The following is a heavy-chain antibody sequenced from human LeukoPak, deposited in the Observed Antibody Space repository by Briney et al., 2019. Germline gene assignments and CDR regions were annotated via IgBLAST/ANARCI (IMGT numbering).Heavy chain of an antibody. CDR3: AREGKEYYDFWSGFGRPNWFDP. V-gene: IGHV1-46*01. CDR2: INPSGGST. Sequence: ASVKVSCKASGYTFTSYYMHWVRQAPGQGLEWMGIINPSGGSTSYAQKFQGRVTLTRDPSTSTVYMELSSLRSEDTAVYYCAREGKEYYDFWSGFGRPNWFDPWGQGTLVTVSS. J-gene: IGHJ5*02. CDR1: GYTFTSYY. D-gene: IGHD3-3*01.